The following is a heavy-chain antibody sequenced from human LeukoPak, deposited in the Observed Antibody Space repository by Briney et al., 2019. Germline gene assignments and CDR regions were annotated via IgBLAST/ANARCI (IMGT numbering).Heavy chain of an antibody. J-gene: IGHJ4*02. CDR2: IHHSGSP. D-gene: IGHD3-10*01. CDR1: GGSFSGYF. V-gene: IGHV4-34*01. CDR3: ARADRGHFASAY. Sequence: SETLSLTCAVYGGSFSGYFWTWIRQTPGKGLEWIGEIHHSGSPRYNPSLKSRVTITVDTSRNQFPLKLRSVTAADTAVYFCARADRGHFASAYWGQGTLVTVSS.